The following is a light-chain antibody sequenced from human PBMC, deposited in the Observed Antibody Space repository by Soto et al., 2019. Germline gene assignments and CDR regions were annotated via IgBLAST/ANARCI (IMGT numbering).Light chain of an antibody. CDR2: EVS. V-gene: IGLV2-14*01. Sequence: QSALTQPASVSGSPGQSITISCSGSSSDVGTYNYVSWYQHHPDKAPRLLIYEVSNRPLGVSNRFSGSKSGNTASLPISGLQAEDEADYYCNSYTTSDTLVFGGGTKLTVL. J-gene: IGLJ2*01. CDR3: NSYTTSDTLV. CDR1: SSDVGTYNY.